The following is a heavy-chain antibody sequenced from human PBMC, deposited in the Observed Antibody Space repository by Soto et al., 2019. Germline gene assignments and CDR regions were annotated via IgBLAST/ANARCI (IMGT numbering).Heavy chain of an antibody. D-gene: IGHD4-17*01. CDR2: IYHSGYT. CDR1: GGSISSGGYS. V-gene: IGHV4-30-2*01. J-gene: IGHJ6*02. Sequence: QLQLQESGSGLVKPSQTLSLTCAVSGGSISSGGYSWSWIRQPPGKGLEWSGYIYHSGYTYCNPSLKGRVTISVDRSKNQFSLKLSSVTAADTAVYYCARAHYGDYGYGMDVWGQGTTVTVSS. CDR3: ARAHYGDYGYGMDV.